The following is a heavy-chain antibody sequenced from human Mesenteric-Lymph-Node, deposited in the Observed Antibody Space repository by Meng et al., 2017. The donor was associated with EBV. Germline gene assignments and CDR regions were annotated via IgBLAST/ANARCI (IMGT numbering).Heavy chain of an antibody. V-gene: IGHV4-39*01. J-gene: IGHJ4*02. D-gene: IGHD7-27*01. CDR2: IYDNGRTF. CDR1: GGSFSSSGDY. CDR3: ARRLTGDHFFDV. Sequence: QLVVQESGPGLVKPSETLSRPCSVSGGSFSSSGDYWGWIRQPPGKGLEWIGSIYDNGRTFYHNPSLKSRVTISLDTSKSQFSLRLTSVTAADTAVYYCARRLTGDHFFDVWGQGTLVTVSS.